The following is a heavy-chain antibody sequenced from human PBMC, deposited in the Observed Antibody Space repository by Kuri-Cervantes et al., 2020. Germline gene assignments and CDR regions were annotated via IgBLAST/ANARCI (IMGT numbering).Heavy chain of an antibody. Sequence: SETLSLTCTVSGGDMNHYYWSWIRQPAGKGLEWIGRIFSSGSSNYNPSLKSRVTISVDKSKNQFSLKLRSVTAADTAVYYCARLLLAHDAFDIWGQETMVTVSS. CDR3: ARLLLAHDAFDI. D-gene: IGHD3-3*01. V-gene: IGHV4-4*07. CDR2: IFSSGSS. CDR1: GGDMNHYY. J-gene: IGHJ3*02.